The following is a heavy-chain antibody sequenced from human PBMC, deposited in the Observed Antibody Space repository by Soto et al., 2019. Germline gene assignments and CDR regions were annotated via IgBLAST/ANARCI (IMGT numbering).Heavy chain of an antibody. V-gene: IGHV3-66*01. CDR1: GFTVSSNY. Sequence: GGSLRLSCAASGFTVSSNYMSWVRQAPGKGLEWVSVIYSGGSTYYADSVKGRFTISRDNSKNTLYLQMNSLRAEDTAVYYCATTPPDCSGGSCSIVSGFDYWGQGTLVTVSS. D-gene: IGHD2-15*01. J-gene: IGHJ4*02. CDR2: IYSGGST. CDR3: ATTPPDCSGGSCSIVSGFDY.